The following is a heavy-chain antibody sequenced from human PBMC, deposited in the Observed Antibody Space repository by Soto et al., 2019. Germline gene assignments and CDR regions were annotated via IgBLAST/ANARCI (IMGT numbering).Heavy chain of an antibody. D-gene: IGHD5-18*01. CDR2: ISYDGSNK. CDR1: GFTFSSYG. V-gene: IGHV3-30*18. CDR3: AKDGGYSFGAYYYYGMDV. Sequence: QVQLVESGGGVVQPGRSLRLSCAASGFTFSSYGMHWVRQAPGKGLEWEAVISYDGSNKYYADSVKGRFTISRDNSKNTLYLQMNSLRAEDTAVYYCAKDGGYSFGAYYYYGMDVWGQGTTVTVSS. J-gene: IGHJ6*02.